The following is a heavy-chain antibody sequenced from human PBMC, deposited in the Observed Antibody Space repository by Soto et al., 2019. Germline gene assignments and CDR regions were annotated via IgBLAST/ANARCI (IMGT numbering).Heavy chain of an antibody. CDR3: ARDDLFVDNGLDP. D-gene: IGHD1-1*01. Sequence: QVQLVESGGGVVRPGTSLRLSCAATGFSFSAHGMHWVRQAPGKGLEWLAVINDGSEEGYADAWRGRFTISRDNARNILYLHMDNLRAEDSALYYCARDDLFVDNGLDPWGQGTMVTVSS. J-gene: IGHJ5*02. V-gene: IGHV3-33*01. CDR2: INDGSEE. CDR1: GFSFSAHG.